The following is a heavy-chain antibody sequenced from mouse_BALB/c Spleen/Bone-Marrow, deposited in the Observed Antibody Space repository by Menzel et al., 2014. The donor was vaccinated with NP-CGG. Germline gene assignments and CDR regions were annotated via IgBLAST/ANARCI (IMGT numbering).Heavy chain of an antibody. J-gene: IGHJ2*01. CDR2: ISSGSSTI. Sequence: EVQRVESEGGLVQPGGSRKLSCAASGFTFSSFGMHWVRQAPERGLEWVAYISSGSSTIFYADTVKGRFTISRDNPKNTLFLQMTSLRSEDTAMYYCTRGGNWEDFDYWGQGTTLTVSS. D-gene: IGHD4-1*01. V-gene: IGHV5-17*02. CDR3: TRGGNWEDFDY. CDR1: GFTFSSFG.